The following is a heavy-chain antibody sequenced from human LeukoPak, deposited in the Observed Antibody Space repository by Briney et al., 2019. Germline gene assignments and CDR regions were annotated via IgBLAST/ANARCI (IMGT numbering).Heavy chain of an antibody. CDR1: GFTFSSFS. J-gene: IGHJ4*02. CDR3: ARVRIAVAGGLYYFDY. D-gene: IGHD6-19*01. V-gene: IGHV3-48*02. CDR2: ISSASTTI. Sequence: GGSLTLSFAASGFTFSSFSMNWVRQAPGKGLEWVSYISSASTTIYYADSVKGRFTISRDNAKNSLYLQMNSLRDEDTAVYYCARVRIAVAGGLYYFDYWGQGTLVTVSS.